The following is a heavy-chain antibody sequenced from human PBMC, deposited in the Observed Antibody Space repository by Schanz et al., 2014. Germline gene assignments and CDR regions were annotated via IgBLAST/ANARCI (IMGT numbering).Heavy chain of an antibody. CDR3: VRDERVISGVWFDP. J-gene: IGHJ5*02. Sequence: EPLVVESGGGLVHPGGSLRLSCAASGFTFRNNWMHWFRQGPGKGLSWVSRIDGEGTDTRYADSVKGRFTISRDNARNMVFLQMSSLRADDTAVYYCVRDERVISGVWFDPWGQGTLVTVSS. CDR2: IDGEGTDT. D-gene: IGHD3-16*02. V-gene: IGHV3-74*01. CDR1: GFTFRNNW.